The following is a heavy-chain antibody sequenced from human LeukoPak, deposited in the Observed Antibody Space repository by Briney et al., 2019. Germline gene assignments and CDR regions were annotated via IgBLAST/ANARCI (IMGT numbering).Heavy chain of an antibody. V-gene: IGHV4-59*08. Sequence: SETLSLTCTVSGGSISSYYWSWIRQPPGKGLEWIGYIYYSGSTNYNPSLKSRVTISVDTSKNQFSLKLSSVTAADTAVYYCARHIYYYYGMDVWGQGTTVTVSS. J-gene: IGHJ6*02. CDR3: ARHIYYYYGMDV. CDR1: GGSISSYY. CDR2: IYYSGST.